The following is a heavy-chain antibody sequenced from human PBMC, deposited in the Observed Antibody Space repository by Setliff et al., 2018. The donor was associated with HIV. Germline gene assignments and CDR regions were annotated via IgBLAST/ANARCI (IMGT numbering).Heavy chain of an antibody. D-gene: IGHD4-17*01. Sequence: GSLRLSCVASGFTFSRNVINWFRQAPGKGLEWVSGISESGANTYYADSVKGRFTISRDNSKNTLYLQMNSLRAEDTAVYYCAKFFGGYGDYMGFDYWGQGTLVTVSS. CDR1: GFTFSRNV. CDR2: ISESGANT. CDR3: AKFFGGYGDYMGFDY. J-gene: IGHJ4*02. V-gene: IGHV3-23*01.